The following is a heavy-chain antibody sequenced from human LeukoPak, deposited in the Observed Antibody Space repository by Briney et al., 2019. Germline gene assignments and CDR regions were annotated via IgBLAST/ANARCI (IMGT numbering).Heavy chain of an antibody. CDR2: IIPILGIA. CDR3: ARGDGDYKGGAFDI. V-gene: IGHV1-69*04. D-gene: IGHD4-17*01. J-gene: IGHJ3*02. CDR1: GYTFTSYG. Sequence: GASVKVSCKASGYTFTSYGISWVRQAPGQGLEWMGRIIPILGIANYAQKFQGRVTITADKSTSTAYMELSSLRSEDTAVYYCARGDGDYKGGAFDIWGQGTMVTVSS.